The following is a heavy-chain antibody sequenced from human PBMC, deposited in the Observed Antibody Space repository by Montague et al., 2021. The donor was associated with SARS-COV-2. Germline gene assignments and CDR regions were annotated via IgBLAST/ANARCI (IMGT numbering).Heavy chain of an antibody. V-gene: IGHV4-30-2*01. CDR3: ARLTVAPNGGWNLFDS. Sequence: TLSLTCSLSGDSISSGSFSWSWIRQPPGKGLEWIGHIFHTGTPHYSPSLKSRVTISIDRSKNQFSLNLDSVTAADTAVYYCARLTVAPNGGWNLFDSWGQGILVTVSS. CDR2: IFHTGTP. J-gene: IGHJ5*01. CDR1: GDSISSGSFS. D-gene: IGHD4-17*01.